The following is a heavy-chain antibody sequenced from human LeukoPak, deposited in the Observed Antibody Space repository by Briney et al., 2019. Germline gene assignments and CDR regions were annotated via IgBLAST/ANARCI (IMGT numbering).Heavy chain of an antibody. J-gene: IGHJ4*02. CDR2: IYGDGYT. CDR3: ATSVITRLDN. CDR1: GFIFTGNW. Sequence: GGSLRLSCAASGFIFTGNWIHWVRQAPGKGPVWVSRIYGDGYTNYADSVKGRFTISRDSGNNTVYLQMSSLRAEDTAVYYCATSVITRLDNRGQGTLVTVSS. V-gene: IGHV3-74*01. D-gene: IGHD3-16*01.